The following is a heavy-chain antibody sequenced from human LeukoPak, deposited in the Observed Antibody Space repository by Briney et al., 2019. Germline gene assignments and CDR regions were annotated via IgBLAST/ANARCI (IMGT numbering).Heavy chain of an antibody. Sequence: GASVKVSCKASGYTFTSYDINWVRQATGQGLEWMGWMNPNSGHTGYAQHFQGRVTITRNTSISTAYMELSRLRSDDTAVYYCARETVPAIAAPRGLNYWGQGTLVTVSS. CDR3: ARETVPAIAAPRGLNY. CDR2: MNPNSGHT. D-gene: IGHD6-13*01. CDR1: GYTFTSYD. V-gene: IGHV1-8*03. J-gene: IGHJ4*02.